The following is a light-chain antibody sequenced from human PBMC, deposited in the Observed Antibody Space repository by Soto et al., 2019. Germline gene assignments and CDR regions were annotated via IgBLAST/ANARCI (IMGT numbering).Light chain of an antibody. CDR3: QQYNKWPRWT. J-gene: IGKJ1*01. CDR2: GAS. Sequence: EIVMTQSPATLSVSPGERATLSCRASQSVSSDLAWYHQKPGQAPRLLIYGASTRATGIPARFSGSGSGTEFTLTISSLQSEDFAVYYCQQYNKWPRWTFGQGTKVDI. V-gene: IGKV3-15*01. CDR1: QSVSSD.